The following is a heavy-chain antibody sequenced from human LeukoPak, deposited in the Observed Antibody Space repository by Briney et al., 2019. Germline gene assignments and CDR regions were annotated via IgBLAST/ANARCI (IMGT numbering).Heavy chain of an antibody. CDR2: IYTSGST. CDR3: ARGGNTPGLFDY. J-gene: IGHJ4*02. Sequence: KSPETLSLTCTVSGGSISSYYWSWIRQPAGKGLEWIGRIYTSGSTNYNPSLKSRVTMSVDTSKNQFSLKLSSVTAADTAVYYCARGGNTPGLFDYWGQGTLVTVSS. D-gene: IGHD1-14*01. CDR1: GGSISSYY. V-gene: IGHV4-4*07.